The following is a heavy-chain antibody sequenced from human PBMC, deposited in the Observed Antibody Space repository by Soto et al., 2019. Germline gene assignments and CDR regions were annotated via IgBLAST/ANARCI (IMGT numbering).Heavy chain of an antibody. V-gene: IGHV4-59*01. D-gene: IGHD5-12*01. CDR1: GGSISSYY. Sequence: PSETLSLTCTVSGGSISSYYRSWIRQPPGKGLEWIGYIYYSGSTNYNPSLKSRVTISVDTSKNQLSLKLSSVTAADTAVYYCARAAYLRGYSGYGVDWFDPRGQGTLVTVSS. J-gene: IGHJ5*02. CDR2: IYYSGST. CDR3: ARAAYLRGYSGYGVDWFDP.